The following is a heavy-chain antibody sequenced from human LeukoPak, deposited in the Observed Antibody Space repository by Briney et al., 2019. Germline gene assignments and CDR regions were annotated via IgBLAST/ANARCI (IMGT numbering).Heavy chain of an antibody. D-gene: IGHD4-17*01. J-gene: IGHJ3*02. V-gene: IGHV1-46*01. Sequence: ASVKVSCKASGYTFTGYYMHWVRQAPGQGLEWMGIINPSGGSTSYAQKFQGRVTMTRDTSTGTVYMELSSLRSEDTAVYYCATDEPRDYGIDIWGQGTMVTVSS. CDR2: INPSGGST. CDR1: GYTFTGYY. CDR3: ATDEPRDYGIDI.